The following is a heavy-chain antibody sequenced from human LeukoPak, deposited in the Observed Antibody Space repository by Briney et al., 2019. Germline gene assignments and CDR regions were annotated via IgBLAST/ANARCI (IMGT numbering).Heavy chain of an antibody. CDR1: GGSFSGYY. D-gene: IGHD2-8*01. Sequence: SETLSLTCAVYGGSFSGYYWSWIRQPPGKGLEWIGEINHSGSTNYNPSLKSRVTISVDTSKNQFSLKLSSVTAADTAVYYCARGRRGVKSAEYFQHWGQGTLVTVSS. V-gene: IGHV4-34*01. CDR2: INHSGST. CDR3: ARGRRGVKSAEYFQH. J-gene: IGHJ1*01.